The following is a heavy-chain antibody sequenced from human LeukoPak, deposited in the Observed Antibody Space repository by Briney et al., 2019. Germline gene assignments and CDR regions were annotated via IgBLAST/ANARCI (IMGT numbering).Heavy chain of an antibody. Sequence: GGSLRLSCAASGFTFSSYGMHWVRQAPGKGLEWVAFIRYDGSNKYYADSVKGRFTTSRDNSKNTLYLQMNSLRAEDTAVYYCAKVNGDWFDPWGQGTLVTVSS. CDR3: AKVNGDWFDP. D-gene: IGHD2-8*01. CDR1: GFTFSSYG. J-gene: IGHJ5*02. CDR2: IRYDGSNK. V-gene: IGHV3-30*02.